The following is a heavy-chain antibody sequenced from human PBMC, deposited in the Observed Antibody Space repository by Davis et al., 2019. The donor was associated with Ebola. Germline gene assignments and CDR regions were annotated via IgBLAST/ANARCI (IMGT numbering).Heavy chain of an antibody. CDR2: ISYDGSNK. Sequence: PGGSLRLSCAASGFTFSSYAMHWVRQAPGKGLEWVAVISYDGSNKYYADSVKSRFTISRDNSKNTLYLQMNSLRAEDTAVYYCARGVMSSSWHAASPDYWGQGTLVTVSS. CDR1: GFTFSSYA. D-gene: IGHD6-13*01. J-gene: IGHJ4*02. V-gene: IGHV3-30-3*01. CDR3: ARGVMSSSWHAASPDY.